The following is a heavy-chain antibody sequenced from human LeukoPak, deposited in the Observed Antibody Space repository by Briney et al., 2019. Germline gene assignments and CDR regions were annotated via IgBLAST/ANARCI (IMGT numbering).Heavy chain of an antibody. D-gene: IGHD3-10*01. J-gene: IGHJ5*02. V-gene: IGHV1-18*01. CDR1: GYTFTSYG. Sequence: ASVKVSCKASGYTFTSYGISWVRQAPGQGLEWMGWISAYNGNTNYAQKLQGRVTMTTDTSTSTAYMELRSLRSDGTAVYYCARRYGSGSQYNWFDPWGQGTLVTVSS. CDR2: ISAYNGNT. CDR3: ARRYGSGSQYNWFDP.